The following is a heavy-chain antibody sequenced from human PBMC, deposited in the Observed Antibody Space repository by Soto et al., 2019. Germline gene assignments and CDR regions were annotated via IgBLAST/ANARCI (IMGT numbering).Heavy chain of an antibody. Sequence: QVQLVESGGGVVQPGRSLRLSCAASGFTFSSYAMHWVRQAPGKGLEWVAVISYDGSNKYYADSVKGRFTISRDNSKNTLYLQMNSLRAEDTAVYYCARDSGMVTRYYYYGMDVWGQGTTVTVSS. J-gene: IGHJ6*02. CDR3: ARDSGMVTRYYYYGMDV. D-gene: IGHD5-18*01. V-gene: IGHV3-30-3*01. CDR1: GFTFSSYA. CDR2: ISYDGSNK.